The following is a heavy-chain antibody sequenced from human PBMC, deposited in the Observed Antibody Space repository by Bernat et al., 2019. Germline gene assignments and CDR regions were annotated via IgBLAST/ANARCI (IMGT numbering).Heavy chain of an antibody. CDR3: ARAQTPSVLDV. CDR1: GFTFSSYG. J-gene: IGHJ6*02. Sequence: QVQLVESGGGVVQPGRSLRLSCAASGFTFSSYGMHWVRQAPGKGLGWVAVISYDGSNKYYADSVKGRFTISRDNSKNTLYLQMNSLRAEDTAVYYCARAQTPSVLDVWGQGTTVTVSS. D-gene: IGHD1-14*01. CDR2: ISYDGSNK. V-gene: IGHV3-30*03.